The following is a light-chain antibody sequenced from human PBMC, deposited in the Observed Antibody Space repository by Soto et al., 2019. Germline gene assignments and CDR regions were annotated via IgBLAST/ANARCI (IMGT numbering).Light chain of an antibody. CDR3: QSCDSSVSGSVV. J-gene: IGLJ2*01. V-gene: IGLV1-40*01. CDR1: SSNIGAGYD. Sequence: QSVLTQPPSVSGAPGQRVTISCTGSSSNIGAGYDVHWYQQLPGTAPKLLIYGNSNRPSGVPDRFSGSKSGTSASLAITGLQAEDEADYYCQSCDSSVSGSVVFGGGTKLTVL. CDR2: GNS.